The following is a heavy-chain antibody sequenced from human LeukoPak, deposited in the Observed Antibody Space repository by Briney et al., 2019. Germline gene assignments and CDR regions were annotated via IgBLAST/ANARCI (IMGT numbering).Heavy chain of an antibody. Sequence: GGSLRLSCAASGFTFSRYEMNWVRQAPGKGLEWVSYISSSCSTIYYADSVKGRFTISRDNAKNSLYLQMNGLRAEDTAVYYCAELGITMIGGVWGKGTTVTISS. D-gene: IGHD3-10*02. CDR3: AELGITMIGGV. J-gene: IGHJ6*04. CDR1: GFTFSRYE. V-gene: IGHV3-48*03. CDR2: ISSSCSTI.